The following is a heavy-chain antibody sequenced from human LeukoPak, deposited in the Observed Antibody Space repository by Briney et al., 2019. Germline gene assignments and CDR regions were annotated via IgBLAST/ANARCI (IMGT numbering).Heavy chain of an antibody. Sequence: SETLSLTCTVSGGSISSYYWSWIRQPAGKGLEWIGRIYFTGSTSYNPSLRSRVTISVDTSKNHFSLELSSVTAADTAVYYCARDHIRYSSTSVSPFDIWGQGTMVTVSS. CDR2: IYFTGST. D-gene: IGHD6-13*01. CDR3: ARDHIRYSSTSVSPFDI. V-gene: IGHV4-4*07. J-gene: IGHJ3*02. CDR1: GGSISSYY.